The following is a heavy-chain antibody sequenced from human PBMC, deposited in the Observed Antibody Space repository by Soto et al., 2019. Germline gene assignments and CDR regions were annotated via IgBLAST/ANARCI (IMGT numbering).Heavy chain of an antibody. D-gene: IGHD3-10*01. CDR2: TSYDGNNK. V-gene: IGHV3-30*03. J-gene: IGHJ6*02. CDR1: GFTFGNYG. Sequence: GGSLRLSCTGSGFTFGNYGMHWVRQAPGKGLEWVASTSYDGNNKYYADSLKGRFTISRDNAKNSLYLQMNSLRAEDTAVYYCARNPPMTRGNGMDVWGQGTTVTVSS. CDR3: ARNPPMTRGNGMDV.